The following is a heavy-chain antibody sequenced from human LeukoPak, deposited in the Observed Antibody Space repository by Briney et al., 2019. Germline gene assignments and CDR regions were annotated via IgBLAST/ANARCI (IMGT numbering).Heavy chain of an antibody. J-gene: IGHJ4*02. CDR1: GFTFSSYA. CDR2: ISASGGST. D-gene: IGHD3-10*01. Sequence: GGSLRLSCAASGFTFSSYAMSWVRQPPGKGLEWVSIISASGGSTYYADSVKGRFTISRDKSRNYLQMNSLRGDDTAIYYCAKDVRVGEYYGSGSYFDYWGQGTLVTVSS. V-gene: IGHV3-23*01. CDR3: AKDVRVGEYYGSGSYFDY.